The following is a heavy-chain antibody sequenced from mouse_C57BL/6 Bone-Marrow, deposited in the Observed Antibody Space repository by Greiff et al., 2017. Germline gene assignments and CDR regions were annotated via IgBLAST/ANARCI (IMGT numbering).Heavy chain of an antibody. D-gene: IGHD2-2*01. CDR1: GYAFTNYL. CDR2: INPGSGGT. J-gene: IGHJ2*01. V-gene: IGHV1-54*01. CDR3: ARMVKGY. Sequence: VQLQQSGAELVRPGTSVKVSCKASGYAFTNYLIEWVKQRPGQGLEWIGVINPGSGGTNYNEKFQGKATLTADKSSSTAYMQLSSLTSEDSAVYFCARMVKGYWGQGTTLTVSS.